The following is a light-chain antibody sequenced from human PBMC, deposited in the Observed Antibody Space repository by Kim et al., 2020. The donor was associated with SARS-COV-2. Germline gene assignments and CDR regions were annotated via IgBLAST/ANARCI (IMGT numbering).Light chain of an antibody. V-gene: IGKV3-11*01. Sequence: SLSPGGGATLSCRASQSVSSYLAWYQQKPGQAPRLLIFDASNRATGIPARFSGSGSGTDFTLTISSLEPEDFAVYYCQQRGDWPTFGQGTKVDIK. J-gene: IGKJ1*01. CDR1: QSVSSY. CDR3: QQRGDWPT. CDR2: DAS.